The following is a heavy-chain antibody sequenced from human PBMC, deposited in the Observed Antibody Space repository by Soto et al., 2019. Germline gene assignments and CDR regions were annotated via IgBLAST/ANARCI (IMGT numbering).Heavy chain of an antibody. D-gene: IGHD6-6*01. CDR3: ARTRSFTLGFYYDGMDV. CDR2: IYPGDSDT. CDR1: GYSFASYW. Sequence: DSLTISGQGSGYSFASYWIGLVRQMPGKDLEWMGIIYPGDSDTRYSPSFQGQVTISADKSLRTAYLQWTRLKASDTALYYCARTRSFTLGFYYDGMDVWGQGTTVTVSS. V-gene: IGHV5-51*01. J-gene: IGHJ6*02.